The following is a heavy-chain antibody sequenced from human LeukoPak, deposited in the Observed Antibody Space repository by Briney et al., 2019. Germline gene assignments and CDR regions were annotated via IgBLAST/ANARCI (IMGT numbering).Heavy chain of an antibody. CDR1: DGSISSTNYY. V-gene: IGHV4-39*01. J-gene: IGHJ3*02. Sequence: PPETLSLTCTVSDGSISSTNYYWGWIRQPPGKGLEWIGSIYYSESTFYNPSLKSRVTISVDTSKNQFSLKVSSVTAADTAVYYCARLIAAAPDAFDIWGQGTMVTVSS. CDR2: IYYSEST. CDR3: ARLIAAAPDAFDI. D-gene: IGHD6-13*01.